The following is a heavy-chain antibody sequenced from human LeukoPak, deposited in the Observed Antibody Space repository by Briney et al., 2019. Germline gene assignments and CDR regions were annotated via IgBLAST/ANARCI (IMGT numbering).Heavy chain of an antibody. CDR2: MNPNSGNT. CDR1: GYTFTSYD. CDR3: AGDREDSSRWGFHYYYYMDV. D-gene: IGHD6-13*01. J-gene: IGHJ6*03. V-gene: IGHV1-8*01. Sequence: ASVKVSCKASGYTFTSYDINWVRQATGQGLEWMGWMNPNSGNTGYAQKFQGRVTMTRDTSISTAYMELSSLRAEDTAVYYCAGDREDSSRWGFHYYYYMDVWGKGTTVTVSS.